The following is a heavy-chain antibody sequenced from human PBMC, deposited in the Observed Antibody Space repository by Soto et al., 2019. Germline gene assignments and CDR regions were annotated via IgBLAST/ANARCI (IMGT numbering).Heavy chain of an antibody. V-gene: IGHV3-23*01. D-gene: IGHD3-22*01. Sequence: EVQLLESGGGLVQPGGSLRLSCAASGFTFSSYAMRWVRQAPGQGLEWVSAISGSGGSTYYADSVKGRFTISRDNSKNTLYLQMNSLRAEDTAVYYCAKDLWGNYYDSSGYRYFDYWGQGTLVTVSS. CDR2: ISGSGGST. J-gene: IGHJ4*02. CDR3: AKDLWGNYYDSSGYRYFDY. CDR1: GFTFSSYA.